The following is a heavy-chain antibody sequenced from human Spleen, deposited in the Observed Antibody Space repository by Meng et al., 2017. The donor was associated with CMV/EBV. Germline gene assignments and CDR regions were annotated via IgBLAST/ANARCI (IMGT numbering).Heavy chain of an antibody. CDR1: GYTFTDYY. V-gene: IGHV1-2*02. J-gene: IGHJ1*01. Sequence: ASVKGSCKASGYTFTDYYMHWVRQAPGQGLEWMGWINPDSGAANYAQKFLGRVTMTRETSTSTVYMEMSRLISDDTAVFYCVRVWGYCSYTGCLGYFQHWGQGTLVTVSS. CDR2: INPDSGAA. D-gene: IGHD2-15*01. CDR3: VRVWGYCSYTGCLGYFQH.